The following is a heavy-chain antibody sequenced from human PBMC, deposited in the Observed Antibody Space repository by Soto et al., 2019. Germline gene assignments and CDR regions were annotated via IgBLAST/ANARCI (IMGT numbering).Heavy chain of an antibody. CDR3: ARHNYGSGSTYFDY. Sequence: PSETLSLTCTVSGGSISSYYWSWIRQPPGKGLEWIGYIYYSGSTNYKHSLKSRVTISVDTSKNQFSLKLNSMTAADMAVYYCARHNYGSGSTYFDYWGQGTLVTVSS. CDR1: GGSISSYY. J-gene: IGHJ4*02. V-gene: IGHV4-59*08. CDR2: IYYSGST. D-gene: IGHD3-10*01.